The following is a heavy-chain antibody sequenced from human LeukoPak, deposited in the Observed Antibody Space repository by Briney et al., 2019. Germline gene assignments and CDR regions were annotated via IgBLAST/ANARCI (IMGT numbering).Heavy chain of an antibody. CDR1: RGSISPNY. V-gene: IGHV4-59*01. CDR2: IYYIGST. Sequence: SETLSLTCTVSRGSISPNYWTWIRQPPGKGREWIGYIYYIGSTNYNPSLKSQVTITLGTSRNQFSLRLSSMTAADTAVYYCARLLDYDSSGYPDTFDIWGQGTMVTVSS. J-gene: IGHJ3*02. D-gene: IGHD3-22*01. CDR3: ARLLDYDSSGYPDTFDI.